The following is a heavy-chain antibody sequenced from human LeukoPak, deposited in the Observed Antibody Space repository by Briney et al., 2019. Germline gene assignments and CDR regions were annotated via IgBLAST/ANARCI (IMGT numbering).Heavy chain of an antibody. Sequence: GGSLRLSCAASGFTFSTYAMTWVRQAPGKGLEWVSGISGSGGGAYYADSVKGRFTISRDNSKNTLYLQMNSLRAEDTAIYYCAKLTSGWYGHAFDIWGQGTMVTVSS. D-gene: IGHD6-13*01. J-gene: IGHJ3*02. CDR3: AKLTSGWYGHAFDI. V-gene: IGHV3-23*01. CDR1: GFTFSTYA. CDR2: ISGSGGGA.